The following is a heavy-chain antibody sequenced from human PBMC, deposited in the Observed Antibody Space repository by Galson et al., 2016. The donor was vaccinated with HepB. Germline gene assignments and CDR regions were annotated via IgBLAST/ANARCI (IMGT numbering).Heavy chain of an antibody. D-gene: IGHD1-26*01. Sequence: SLRLSCAASGFSFSSYEMNWVRQAPGKGLEWVAYTNAGGGKLYYPDSVRGRFTISRDNAKESLYLQMNSLTAEDTGLYYWVRDGATWHFDFWGRGTLVTVSS. CDR3: VRDGATWHFDF. CDR2: TNAGGGKL. V-gene: IGHV3-48*03. J-gene: IGHJ2*01. CDR1: GFSFSSYE.